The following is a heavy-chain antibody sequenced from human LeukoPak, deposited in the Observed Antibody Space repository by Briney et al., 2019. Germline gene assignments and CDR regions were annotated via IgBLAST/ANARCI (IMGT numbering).Heavy chain of an antibody. CDR3: ARDRETTWTPRVDAFDI. J-gene: IGHJ3*02. D-gene: IGHD1-1*01. Sequence: PGGSLRLSCAASGFTFSSYEMNWVRQAPGKGLEWVSYISGSGSNIYYADSVKGRFTISRDNAKNSLYLQMNSLRAEDTAVYYCARDRETTWTPRVDAFDIWGQGTMVTVSS. V-gene: IGHV3-48*03. CDR2: ISGSGSNI. CDR1: GFTFSSYE.